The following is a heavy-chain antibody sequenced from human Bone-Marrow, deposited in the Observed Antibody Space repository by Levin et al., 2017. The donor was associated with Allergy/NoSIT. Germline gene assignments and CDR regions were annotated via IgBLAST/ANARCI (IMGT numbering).Heavy chain of an antibody. CDR1: GFTFSDSF. CDR2: IGSTGSIV. J-gene: IGHJ4*02. CDR3: ARDYGTVRDH. D-gene: IGHD3-10*01. V-gene: IGHV3-11*01. Sequence: GASVKVSCAASGFTFSDSFMTWVRQAPGKGLECVSYIGSTGSIVHYADSVKGRFTISRDNARNLLYLEMNGLTVEDTAVYFCARDYGTVRDHWGQGTLVSVSS.